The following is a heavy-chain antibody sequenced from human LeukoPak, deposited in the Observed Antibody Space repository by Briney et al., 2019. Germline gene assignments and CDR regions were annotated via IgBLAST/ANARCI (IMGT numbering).Heavy chain of an antibody. CDR3: ARRYRSSSKQYYYYYMDV. D-gene: IGHD6-13*01. J-gene: IGHJ6*03. V-gene: IGHV1-8*01. Sequence: ASLKISCKASGYTFTSYDINWVRQATGQGLEWMGWMNPNSGNTGYAQKFQGRVTMTRNTSISTAYMELSSPRSEDTAVYYCARRYRSSSKQYYYYYMDVWGKGTTVTVSS. CDR2: MNPNSGNT. CDR1: GYTFTSYD.